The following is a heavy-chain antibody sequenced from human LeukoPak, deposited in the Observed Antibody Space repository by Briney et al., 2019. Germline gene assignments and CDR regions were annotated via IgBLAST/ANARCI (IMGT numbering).Heavy chain of an antibody. V-gene: IGHV4-34*01. D-gene: IGHD5-18*01. CDR1: GGSFSGYY. CDR3: ARGRGYTYFV. Sequence: KPSETLSLTCAVYGGSFSGYYWSWIHQPPGKGLEWIGEINHSGSTNYNPSLKSRVTISADTSKNQFSLKLSSVTAADTAVYYCARGRGYTYFVWGQGTLVTVSS. CDR2: INHSGST. J-gene: IGHJ4*02.